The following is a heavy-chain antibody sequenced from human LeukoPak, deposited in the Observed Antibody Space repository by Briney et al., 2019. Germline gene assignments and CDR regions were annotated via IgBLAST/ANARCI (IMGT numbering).Heavy chain of an antibody. V-gene: IGHV3-23*01. CDR2: VSGSGGST. CDR1: GFTFSTYA. J-gene: IGHJ4*02. Sequence: PGGSLRLSCAASGFTFSTYAMAWVRQAPGKGLEWVSSVSGSGGSTDYADSVKGRFTISRDNYKNTVYLQMNSLRVEDTAVFYCAKHKAYGDHSTEPLDYWGQGTLVTVSS. D-gene: IGHD4-23*01. CDR3: AKHKAYGDHSTEPLDY.